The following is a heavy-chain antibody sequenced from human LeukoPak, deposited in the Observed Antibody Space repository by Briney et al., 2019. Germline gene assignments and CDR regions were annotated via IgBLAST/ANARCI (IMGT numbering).Heavy chain of an antibody. CDR3: ARRSAAKDAFDI. D-gene: IGHD6-25*01. V-gene: IGHV3-74*01. CDR1: GFTFSSYW. J-gene: IGHJ3*02. CDR2: INSDGSTT. Sequence: GGTLRLSCAASGFTFSSYWMHWVRQAPGRGLVWVSRINSDGSTTTYADSVKGRFTISRDNAKNTLYLQMNSLRAEYTAVYYCARRSAAKDAFDIWGQGTMVTVSS.